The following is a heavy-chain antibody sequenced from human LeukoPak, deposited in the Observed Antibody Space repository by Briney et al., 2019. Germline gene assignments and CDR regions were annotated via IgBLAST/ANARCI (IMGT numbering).Heavy chain of an antibody. D-gene: IGHD2-8*01. CDR1: GGSFSGYY. CDR2: IYYSGST. V-gene: IGHV4-59*08. J-gene: IGHJ6*02. CDR3: ARHNGYCTNGVCSFYGMDV. Sequence: SETLSLTCAVYGGSFSGYYWSWIRQPPGKGLEWIGYIYYSGSTNYNPSLKSRVTISVDTFKNQFSLKLSSVTAADTAVYYCARHNGYCTNGVCSFYGMDVWGQGTTVTVSS.